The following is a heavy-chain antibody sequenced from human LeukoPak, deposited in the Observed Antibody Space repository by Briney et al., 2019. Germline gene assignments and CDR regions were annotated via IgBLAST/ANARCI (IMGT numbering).Heavy chain of an antibody. D-gene: IGHD6-13*01. CDR3: AKDRSTTWSFDY. CDR1: GFTFSFSG. J-gene: IGHJ4*02. Sequence: GGSLRLSCAASGFTFSFSGMYWVRQAPGKGLEWVAFISDDGNRKYYADSVKGRFTMSRDNSKNTLFPQMNSLRTEDTAVHYCAKDRSTTWSFDYWGQGTLVTVSS. V-gene: IGHV3-30*18. CDR2: ISDDGNRK.